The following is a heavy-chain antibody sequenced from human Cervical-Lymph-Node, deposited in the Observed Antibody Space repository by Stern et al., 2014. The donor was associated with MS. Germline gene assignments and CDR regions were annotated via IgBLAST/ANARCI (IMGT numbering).Heavy chain of an antibody. CDR3: ALSSETSDRWYSLGYDL. D-gene: IGHD6-13*01. J-gene: IGHJ5*02. Sequence: VQLVESGAEVTKPGSSVKVSCKASGGTFSKFPSSWVRQAPGQGLEWMGGIFPVLGPPTYAREFRGRVTITADVSTSTVYMELSSLRSDDTAVYYCALSSETSDRWYSLGYDLWGQGTLVTVSS. CDR1: GGTFSKFP. CDR2: IFPVLGPP. V-gene: IGHV1-69*01.